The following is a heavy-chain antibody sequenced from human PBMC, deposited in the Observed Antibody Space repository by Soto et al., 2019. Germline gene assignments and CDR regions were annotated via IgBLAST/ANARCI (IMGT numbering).Heavy chain of an antibody. J-gene: IGHJ3*02. CDR1: GGSISSYY. CDR2: IYYSGST. V-gene: IGHV4-59*08. CDR3: ARLWVVAAFDI. Sequence: SETLSLTCTVSGGSISSYYWSWIRQPPGKGLEWIGYIYYSGSTNYNPSLKSRVTISVDTSKNQFSLKLSSVTAADTAVYYCARLWVVAAFDIWGQGTMVTVS. D-gene: IGHD2-15*01.